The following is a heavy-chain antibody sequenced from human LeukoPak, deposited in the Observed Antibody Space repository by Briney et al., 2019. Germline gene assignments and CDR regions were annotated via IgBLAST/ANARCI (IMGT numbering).Heavy chain of an antibody. CDR3: ARDRYSSSWYDY. D-gene: IGHD6-13*01. V-gene: IGHV1-69*05. CDR2: IIPIFGTA. Sequence: ASVKVSCKASGGTFSSYAISWVRQAPGQGLEWMGGIIPIFGTANYAQKFQGRVTITTDESTSTAYMELSSLRSEDTALYYCARDRYSSSWYDYWGQGTLVTVSS. CDR1: GGTFSSYA. J-gene: IGHJ4*02.